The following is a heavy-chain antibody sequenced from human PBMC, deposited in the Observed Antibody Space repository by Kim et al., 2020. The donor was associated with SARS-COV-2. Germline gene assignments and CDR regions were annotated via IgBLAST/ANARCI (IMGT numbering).Heavy chain of an antibody. CDR2: IDYSGGT. CDR3: ARGNSYYYEII. D-gene: IGHD3-22*01. Sequence: SETLSLTCTVSGGSISSGHYYWTWIRQPPGKGLEWIGYIDYSGGTYYNPSLKSRVTVSVDTSKNQFSLRLSSVTAADTAVYYCARGNSYYYEIIWGQGTLVTVSS. CDR1: GGSISSGHYY. J-gene: IGHJ4*02. V-gene: IGHV4-30-4*01.